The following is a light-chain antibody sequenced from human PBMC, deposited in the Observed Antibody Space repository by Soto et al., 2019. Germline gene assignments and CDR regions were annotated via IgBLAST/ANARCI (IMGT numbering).Light chain of an antibody. CDR2: GAS. CDR1: QSVSSSY. J-gene: IGKJ1*01. CDR3: QQYGSSPRT. V-gene: IGKV3-20*01. Sequence: EIVLTQAACTLSWSTGERATLSCGASQSVSSSYLAWYQQKPGQAPRLLIYGASSRATGIPDRFSGSLSGTDFTLTISRLETEDFAVYYCQQYGSSPRTFGQGTKVDIK.